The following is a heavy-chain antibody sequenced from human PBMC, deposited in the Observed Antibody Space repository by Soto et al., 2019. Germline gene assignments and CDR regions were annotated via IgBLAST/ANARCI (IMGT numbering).Heavy chain of an antibody. Sequence: ASVKVSCKASGYTFTSYYMHWVRQAPGQGLEWMGIINPSGGSTSYAQKFQGRVTMTRDTSTSTVYMELSSLRSEDTAVYYCARDRDSSGTPRSGYYFDYWGQGTLVTVSS. CDR1: GYTFTSYY. CDR2: INPSGGST. J-gene: IGHJ4*02. D-gene: IGHD3-22*01. CDR3: ARDRDSSGTPRSGYYFDY. V-gene: IGHV1-46*01.